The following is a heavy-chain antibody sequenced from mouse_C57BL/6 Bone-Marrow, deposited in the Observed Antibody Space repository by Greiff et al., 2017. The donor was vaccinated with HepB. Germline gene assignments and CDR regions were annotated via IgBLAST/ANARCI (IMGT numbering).Heavy chain of an antibody. V-gene: IGHV1-82*01. CDR1: GYAFSSSW. D-gene: IGHD1-1*01. Sequence: VKLQESGPELVKPGASVKISCKASGYAFSSSWMNWVKQRPGKGLEWIGRIYPGDGDTNYNGKFKGKATLTADKSSSTAYMQLSSLTSEDSAVYFCARSSYGSSYDYWGQGTTLTVSS. CDR3: ARSSYGSSYDY. CDR2: IYPGDGDT. J-gene: IGHJ2*01.